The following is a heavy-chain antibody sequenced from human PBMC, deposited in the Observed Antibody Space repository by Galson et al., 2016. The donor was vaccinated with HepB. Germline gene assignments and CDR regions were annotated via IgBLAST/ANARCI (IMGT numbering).Heavy chain of an antibody. CDR1: GASISDSNW. CDR2: IYHTGTS. D-gene: IGHD2-2*01. Sequence: ETLSLTCAVSGASISDSNWWTWVRQVPGKGLEWIGEIYHTGTSNNNPFLNSRFTLSVDTSRNQFSLNITSVTAADTAVYYCARAAVIPGARMVFDPWGQGTLVTVSS. J-gene: IGHJ5*02. V-gene: IGHV4-4*02. CDR3: ARAAVIPGARMVFDP.